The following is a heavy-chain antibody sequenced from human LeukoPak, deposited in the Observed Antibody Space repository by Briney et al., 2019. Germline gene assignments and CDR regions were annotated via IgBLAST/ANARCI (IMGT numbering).Heavy chain of an antibody. V-gene: IGHV1-69*05. D-gene: IGHD4-17*01. CDR2: IIPIFGTA. CDR1: GGTFSSHA. CDR3: ARAPNDYGDALFDY. J-gene: IGHJ4*02. Sequence: GASVKVSCKASGGTFSSHAISWVRQAPGQGLEWMGGIIPIFGTANYAQKFQGRVTITTDESTSTAYMELSGLRSEDTAVYYCARAPNDYGDALFDYWGQGTLVTVSS.